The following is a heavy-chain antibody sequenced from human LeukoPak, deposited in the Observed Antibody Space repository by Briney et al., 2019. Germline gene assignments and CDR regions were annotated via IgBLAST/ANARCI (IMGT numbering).Heavy chain of an antibody. Sequence: GGSLGLSCAASGFTFSSYSMNWVRQAPGKGLEWVSYISSSSSTIYYADSVKGRFTISRDNAKNSLYLQMNSLRAEDTAVYYCARWDIVVVPAARGYGMDVWGQGTTVTVSS. CDR3: ARWDIVVVPAARGYGMDV. CDR2: ISSSSSTI. V-gene: IGHV3-48*01. J-gene: IGHJ6*02. CDR1: GFTFSSYS. D-gene: IGHD2-2*01.